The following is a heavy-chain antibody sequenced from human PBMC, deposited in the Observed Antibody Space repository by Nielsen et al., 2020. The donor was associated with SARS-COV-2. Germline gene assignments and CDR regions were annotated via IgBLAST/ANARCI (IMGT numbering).Heavy chain of an antibody. D-gene: IGHD1-1*01. CDR3: ARPITNNYYYYYMDV. CDR1: GGTFGSDA. J-gene: IGHJ6*03. V-gene: IGHV1-18*01. Sequence: ASVKVSCKASGGTFGSDAFSWVRQAPGQGLEWMGWISGYNGDTNYAQKFQGRVTMTTDTSTSTAYMELRSLRSDDTAVYYCARPITNNYYYYYMDVWGKGTTVTVSS. CDR2: ISGYNGDT.